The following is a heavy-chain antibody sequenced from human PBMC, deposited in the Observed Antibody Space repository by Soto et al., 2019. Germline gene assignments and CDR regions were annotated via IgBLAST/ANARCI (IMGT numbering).Heavy chain of an antibody. V-gene: IGHV3-23*01. CDR2: ISGSGGST. Sequence: PGGSLRLSCAASGFTFSSYAMSWVRQAPGKGLEWVSAISGSGGSTYYADSVKGRFTISRDNSKNTLYLQMNSLRAEDTAVYYCTSYGSGSYSYYYYGMDVWGQGTTVTVSS. CDR3: TSYGSGSYSYYYYGMDV. CDR1: GFTFSSYA. D-gene: IGHD3-10*01. J-gene: IGHJ6*02.